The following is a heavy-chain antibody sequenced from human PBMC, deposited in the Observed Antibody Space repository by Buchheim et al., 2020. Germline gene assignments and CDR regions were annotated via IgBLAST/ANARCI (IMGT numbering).Heavy chain of an antibody. Sequence: QVQLVESGGGVVQPGRSLRLSCAAPGFTFSSYGMHWVRQAPGKGLEWVAVISYDGSNKYYADSVKGRFTISRDNSKNTLYLQMNSLRAEDTAVYYCAKDLRYYYDSSGYSDYWGQGTL. V-gene: IGHV3-30*18. CDR3: AKDLRYYYDSSGYSDY. J-gene: IGHJ4*02. CDR2: ISYDGSNK. CDR1: GFTFSSYG. D-gene: IGHD3-22*01.